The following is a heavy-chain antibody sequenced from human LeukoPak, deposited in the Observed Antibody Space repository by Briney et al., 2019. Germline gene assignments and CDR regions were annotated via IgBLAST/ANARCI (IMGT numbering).Heavy chain of an antibody. CDR2: VSPNSGIT. V-gene: IGHV1-8*03. J-gene: IGHJ4*02. CDR3: ARGSPGGGDVET. D-gene: IGHD2-21*02. CDR1: GYTFTTFD. Sequence: ASVKVSCKASGYTFTTFDINWVRQDTGQGLEWMGWVSPNSGITGYAQKFQDRVTITGDTSISTAYMELSSLRSEDTAVYYCARGSPGGGDVETWGQGTLVTVSS.